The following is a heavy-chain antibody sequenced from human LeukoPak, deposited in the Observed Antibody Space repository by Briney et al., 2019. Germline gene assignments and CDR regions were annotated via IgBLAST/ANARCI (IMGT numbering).Heavy chain of an antibody. Sequence: GGSLRLSCAASGFTVSSNYMSWVRQAPGKGLEWVSVIYSGGSTYYADSVKGRFTISRDNSKNTLYLQMNSLRAEDTAVYYCAREAWGDTAGDVYFGYWGQGTLVTVSS. D-gene: IGHD2-21*02. V-gene: IGHV3-53*01. CDR1: GFTVSSNY. J-gene: IGHJ4*02. CDR2: IYSGGST. CDR3: AREAWGDTAGDVYFGY.